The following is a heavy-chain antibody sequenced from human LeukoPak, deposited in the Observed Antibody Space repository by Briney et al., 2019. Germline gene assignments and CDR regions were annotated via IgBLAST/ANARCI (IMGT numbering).Heavy chain of an antibody. CDR1: GFTFSSYR. CDR3: ASTPFYDYVWGSYRYRGLFDN. CDR2: IASDGSST. D-gene: IGHD3-16*02. J-gene: IGHJ4*02. Sequence: GGSLRLSCAASGFTFSSYRMNWVRQAPGKGLVWVSRIASDGSSTTYADSVKGRFTISRDNSKNTLYLQMNSLRVEDTAVYYCASTPFYDYVWGSYRYRGLFDNWGQGTLVSVSS. V-gene: IGHV3-74*01.